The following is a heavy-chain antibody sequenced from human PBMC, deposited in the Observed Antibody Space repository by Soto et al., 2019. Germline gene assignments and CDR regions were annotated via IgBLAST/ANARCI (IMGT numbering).Heavy chain of an antibody. CDR2: IIPIFGTA. CDR3: ARGLYDILTGYMDAFDI. J-gene: IGHJ3*02. Sequence: SVKVSCKASGGTFSSYAISWVRQAPGQGLEWMGGIIPIFGTANYAQKFQGRVKITADESTSTAYMELSSLRSEDTAVYYCARGLYDILTGYMDAFDIWGQGTMVTVSS. CDR1: GGTFSSYA. D-gene: IGHD3-9*01. V-gene: IGHV1-69*13.